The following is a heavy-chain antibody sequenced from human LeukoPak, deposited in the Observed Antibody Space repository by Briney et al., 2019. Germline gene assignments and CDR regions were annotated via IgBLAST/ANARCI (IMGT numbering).Heavy chain of an antibody. CDR2: ISGSGGST. J-gene: IGHJ4*02. D-gene: IGHD3-9*01. CDR3: AKTFRGYYDILTGFGH. V-gene: IGHV3-23*01. CDR1: GFTFSSYA. Sequence: GGSLRLSCAASGFTFSSYAMSWVRQAPGKGLEWVSAISGSGGSTYYADSVKGPFTISRDNSKNTLYLQMNSLRAEDTAVYYCAKTFRGYYDILTGFGHWGQGTLVTVSS.